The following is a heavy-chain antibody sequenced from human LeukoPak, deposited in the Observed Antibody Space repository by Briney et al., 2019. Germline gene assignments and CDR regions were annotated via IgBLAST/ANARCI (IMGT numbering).Heavy chain of an antibody. V-gene: IGHV4-38-2*01. CDR3: ARGVGYYYDSSGYAYYFDY. J-gene: IGHJ4*02. Sequence: PSETLSLTCAVSGYSISSGYYWGWIRQPPGKGLEWIGSIYTSGSTNYNPSLKSRVTISVDTSKNQFSLKLSSVTAADTAVYYCARGVGYYYDSSGYAYYFDYWGQGTLVTVSS. D-gene: IGHD3-22*01. CDR2: IYTSGST. CDR1: GYSISSGYY.